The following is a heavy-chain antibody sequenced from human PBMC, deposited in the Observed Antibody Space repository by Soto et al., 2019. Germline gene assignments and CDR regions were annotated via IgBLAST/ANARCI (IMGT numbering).Heavy chain of an antibody. CDR3: VKSRGGSNYDFFD. D-gene: IGHD3-3*01. J-gene: IGHJ4*01. V-gene: IGHV3-64D*06. Sequence: GSLRHSCSVSGCIFSSYSMHWCRQCPDKRLQYVSPVSGDGVRTYYADSVKGRFFISRDNSKNMLFLQMNSLRPEDSAVYYCVKSRGGSNYDFFDCGHGTLVTVSS. CDR1: GCIFSSYS. CDR2: VSGDGVRT.